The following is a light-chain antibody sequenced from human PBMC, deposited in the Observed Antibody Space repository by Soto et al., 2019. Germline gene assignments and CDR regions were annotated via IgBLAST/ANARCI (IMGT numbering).Light chain of an antibody. Sequence: DVLMTQSPSSLSASVGDRVTITFRASQGISNYLAWYQQKPGKVPKLLIYAASTLQSGVPSRFSGSGSATGFTLTISSLQPEDVATYYCQKYNSAPLTFGGGTKVDIK. CDR1: QGISNY. CDR3: QKYNSAPLT. V-gene: IGKV1-27*01. J-gene: IGKJ4*01. CDR2: AAS.